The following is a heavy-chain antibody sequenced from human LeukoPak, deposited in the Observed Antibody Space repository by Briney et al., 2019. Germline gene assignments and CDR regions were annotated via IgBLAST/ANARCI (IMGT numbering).Heavy chain of an antibody. CDR1: GYTFSDHY. CDR2: TRNKANNYAT. D-gene: IGHD4-23*01. CDR3: TRWRSGTSD. Sequence: GSSLRLSCAASGYTFSDHYIDWVRQAPGKGLEWVGHTRNKANNYATEYAASVKGRFTISRDDSRNSVYLQMNSLKTEDTAVYYCTRWRSGTSDWGQGTLVTVSS. J-gene: IGHJ4*02. V-gene: IGHV3-72*01.